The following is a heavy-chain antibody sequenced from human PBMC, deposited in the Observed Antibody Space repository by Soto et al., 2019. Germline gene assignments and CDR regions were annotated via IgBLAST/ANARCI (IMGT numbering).Heavy chain of an antibody. J-gene: IGHJ6*02. D-gene: IGHD3-22*01. V-gene: IGHV1-69*13. CDR3: ARHYDSSGYYYYYYYEMDV. CDR2: IIPIFGTA. Sequence: SVKVSCKASGGTFSSYAISWVRQAPGQGLEWMGGIIPIFGTANYAQKFQGRVTITADESTSTAYMELSSLRSEDTAVYYCARHYDSSGYYYYYYYEMDVGGQGTTVTVSS. CDR1: GGTFSSYA.